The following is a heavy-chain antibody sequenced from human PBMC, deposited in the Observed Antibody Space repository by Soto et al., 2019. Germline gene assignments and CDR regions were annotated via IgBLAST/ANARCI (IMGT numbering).Heavy chain of an antibody. V-gene: IGHV1-18*01. Sequence: APVEVSCEACGYTLPSCGSRLVRQAPEQGLEWMGWISAYNGNTNYAQKLQGRVTMTTDTSTSTAYMELRSLRSDDTAVYYCARGNDYGDGHDAFDIWGQGTTVHVS. CDR1: GYTLPSCG. CDR2: ISAYNGNT. D-gene: IGHD4-17*01. CDR3: ARGNDYGDGHDAFDI. J-gene: IGHJ3*02.